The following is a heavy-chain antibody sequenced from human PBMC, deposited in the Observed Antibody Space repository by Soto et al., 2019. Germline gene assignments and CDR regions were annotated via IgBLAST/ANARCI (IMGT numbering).Heavy chain of an antibody. CDR1: GYTFTSYD. Sequence: ASVKVSCKASGYTFTSYDINWVRQATGQGLEWMGWMNPNSGNTGYAQKFQGRVTMTRNTSISTAYMELSSPRSEDTAVYYCARPPYDYIWGSYRGDAFDIWGQGTMVTVSS. D-gene: IGHD3-16*02. J-gene: IGHJ3*02. V-gene: IGHV1-8*01. CDR3: ARPPYDYIWGSYRGDAFDI. CDR2: MNPNSGNT.